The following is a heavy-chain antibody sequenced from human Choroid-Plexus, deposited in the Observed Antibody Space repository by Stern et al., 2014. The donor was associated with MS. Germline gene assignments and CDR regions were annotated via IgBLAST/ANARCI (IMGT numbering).Heavy chain of an antibody. Sequence: VQLVESGAEVKKLGASVKVSCKTSGYIFTGYYIHWVRPAPGQGLEWMAWINPNTGGTKNAQKFQGRVTMSRDTSISTAYVELSSLTSDDTAVYYCARDQRGITIFGVVTDYYYLGMDVWGQGTTVTVSS. J-gene: IGHJ6*02. CDR3: ARDQRGITIFGVVTDYYYLGMDV. V-gene: IGHV1-2*02. CDR1: GYIFTGYY. D-gene: IGHD3-3*01. CDR2: INPNTGGT.